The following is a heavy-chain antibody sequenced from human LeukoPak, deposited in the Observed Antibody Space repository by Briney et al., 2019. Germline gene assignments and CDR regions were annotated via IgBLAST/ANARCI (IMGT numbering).Heavy chain of an antibody. CDR1: GGSIISGTYY. V-gene: IGHV4-39*07. CDR3: ARASPYFDS. CDR2: TYYSGLA. J-gene: IGHJ4*02. Sequence: PSETLSLTCSVSGGSIISGTYYWVWLRQPPGKGLEWIVSTYYSGLAHYNPSLRSRVRISVDTAKNQFSLRLTSVTAADTAVYYCARASPYFDSWGQGTLVTVSS.